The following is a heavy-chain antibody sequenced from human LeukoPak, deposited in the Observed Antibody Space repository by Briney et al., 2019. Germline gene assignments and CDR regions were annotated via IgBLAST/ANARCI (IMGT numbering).Heavy chain of an antibody. CDR3: AREVTMVRGVIHSDAFDI. D-gene: IGHD3-10*01. V-gene: IGHV1-69*05. CDR1: GGTFSSYA. CDR2: IIPIFGTA. J-gene: IGHJ3*02. Sequence: ASVKVSCKASGGTFSSYAISWVRQAPGQGLEWMGGIIPIFGTANYAQKFQGRVTITTDESTSTAYMELSSLRSEDTAAYYCAREVTMVRGVIHSDAFDIWGQGTMVTVSS.